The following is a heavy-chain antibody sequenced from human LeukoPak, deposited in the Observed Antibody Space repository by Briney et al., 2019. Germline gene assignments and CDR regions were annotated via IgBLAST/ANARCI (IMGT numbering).Heavy chain of an antibody. CDR2: FSNSGTN. J-gene: IGHJ4*02. Sequence: SETLSLTCTVSGGSISDYYWSWIRQPPGKGLEWIGYFSNSGTNNYNPSLKGRVTMSVDTSKNQFSLKLSSVTAADTAVYYCATVVGAITKACFDYWGQGTLVTVSS. V-gene: IGHV4-59*12. D-gene: IGHD1-26*01. CDR3: ATVVGAITKACFDY. CDR1: GGSISDYY.